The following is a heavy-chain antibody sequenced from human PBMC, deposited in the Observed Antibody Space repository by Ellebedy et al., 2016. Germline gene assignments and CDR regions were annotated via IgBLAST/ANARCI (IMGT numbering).Heavy chain of an antibody. D-gene: IGHD1-14*01. V-gene: IGHV4-39*01. CDR3: ACLPPERAAFDI. Sequence: SETLSLTCTVSGGSISSSSYYWGWIRQPPGKGLEWIGSIYYSGSTYYNPSLKSRVTISVDTSKNQFSLKLSSVTAADTAVYYCACLPPERAAFDIWGQGTMVTVSS. CDR2: IYYSGST. J-gene: IGHJ3*02. CDR1: GGSISSSSYY.